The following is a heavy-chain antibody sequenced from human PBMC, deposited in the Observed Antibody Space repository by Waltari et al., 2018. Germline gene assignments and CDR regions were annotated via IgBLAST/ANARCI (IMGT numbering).Heavy chain of an antibody. CDR3: ARGPATADFDY. CDR1: GYTLTGYF. J-gene: IGHJ4*02. CDR2: INPKRGDT. V-gene: IGHV1-2*02. D-gene: IGHD2-2*01. Sequence: QVQLVQSGAEMKKPGASVKVSCKASGYTLTGYFVHWMRQAPEKGRRLMGEINPKRGDTKYAQKFQGRVTMTRDTSISTAYMELSRLTSDDTAVYYCARGPATADFDYWGQGTLVTVSS.